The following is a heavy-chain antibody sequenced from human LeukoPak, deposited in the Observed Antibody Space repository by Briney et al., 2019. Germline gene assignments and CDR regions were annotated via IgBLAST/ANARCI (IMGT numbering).Heavy chain of an antibody. J-gene: IGHJ4*02. V-gene: IGHV1-69*13. CDR2: IIPIFGTA. CDR3: ARDRGRDIVATNYYFDY. Sequence: GASVKVSCKASGDTFSSYAISWVRQAPGQGLEWMGGIIPIFGTANYAQKFQGRVTITADESTSTAYMELSSLRSEDTAVYYCARDRGRDIVATNYYFDYWGQGTLVTVSS. D-gene: IGHD5-12*01. CDR1: GDTFSSYA.